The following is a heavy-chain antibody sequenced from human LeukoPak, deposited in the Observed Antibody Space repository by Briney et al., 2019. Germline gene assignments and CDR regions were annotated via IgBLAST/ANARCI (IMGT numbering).Heavy chain of an antibody. CDR1: GFTFSSYG. CDR2: ISYDGSNK. CDR3: AKDRGIAAAGEDWYFDL. V-gene: IGHV3-30*18. D-gene: IGHD6-13*01. J-gene: IGHJ2*01. Sequence: GGSLRLSCAASGFTFSSYGMHWVRQAPGKELEWVAVISYDGSNKYYADSVKGRFTISRDNSKNTLYLQMNSLRAEDTAVYYCAKDRGIAAAGEDWYFDLWGRGTLVTVSS.